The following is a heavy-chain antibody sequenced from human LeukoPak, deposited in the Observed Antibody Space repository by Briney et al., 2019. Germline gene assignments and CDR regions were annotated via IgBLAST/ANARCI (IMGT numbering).Heavy chain of an antibody. V-gene: IGHV4-59*01. J-gene: IGHJ5*02. CDR3: ARGSACYDFWSGYSPLGRWFDP. CDR2: IYYSGST. Sequence: PSETLSLTCTVSGGSISSYYWSWIRQPPGKGLEWIGYIYYSGSTNYNPSLKSRVTISVDTSKNQFSLKLSSVTAADTAVYYCARGSACYDFWSGYSPLGRWFDPWGQGTLVTVSS. D-gene: IGHD3-3*01. CDR1: GGSISSYY.